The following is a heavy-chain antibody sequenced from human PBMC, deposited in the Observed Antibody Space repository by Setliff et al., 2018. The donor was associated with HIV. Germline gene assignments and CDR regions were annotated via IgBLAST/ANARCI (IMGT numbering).Heavy chain of an antibody. CDR1: GFAFTTYA. CDR3: VKRRGGSCYSAMAV. CDR2: ICTSGDST. V-gene: IGHV3-23*01. Sequence: GGSLRLSCAASGFAFTTYAMSWVRQAPGKGLEWVSGICTSGDSTYYADSVKGRFTISRDFSKSTLFLQMNSLRAEDSAIYYCVKRRGGSCYSAMAVWGQGTTVTVSS. D-gene: IGHD2-15*01. J-gene: IGHJ6*02.